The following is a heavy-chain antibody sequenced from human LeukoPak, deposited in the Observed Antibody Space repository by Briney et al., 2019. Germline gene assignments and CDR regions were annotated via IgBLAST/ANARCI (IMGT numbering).Heavy chain of an antibody. V-gene: IGHV4-39*07. Sequence: SETLSLTCTVSGGSISSSSYYWGWIRQPPGKGLEWIGSIYYSGSTYYNPSLKSRVTISVDTSKNQFSLKLSSVTAADTAVYYCARDGTTVTTYYYWGQGTLVTVSS. CDR1: GGSISSSSYY. J-gene: IGHJ4*02. D-gene: IGHD4-17*01. CDR3: ARDGTTVTTYYY. CDR2: IYYSGST.